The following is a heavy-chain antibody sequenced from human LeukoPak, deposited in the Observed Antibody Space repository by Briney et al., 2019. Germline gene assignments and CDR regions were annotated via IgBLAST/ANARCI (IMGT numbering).Heavy chain of an antibody. D-gene: IGHD3-10*01. CDR1: GGSISSYY. Sequence: SETLSLTCTVSGGSISSYYWSWIRQPAGKGLEWIGRIYTSGSTNYNPSLKSRVTMSVDTSKNQFSLKLSSVTAADTAVYYCAKVEIWFGEPPLYYFDYWGQGTLVTVSS. J-gene: IGHJ4*02. CDR2: IYTSGST. CDR3: AKVEIWFGEPPLYYFDY. V-gene: IGHV4-4*07.